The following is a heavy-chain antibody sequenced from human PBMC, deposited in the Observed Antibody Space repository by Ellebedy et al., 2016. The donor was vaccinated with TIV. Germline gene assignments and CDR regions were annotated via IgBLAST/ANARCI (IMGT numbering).Heavy chain of an antibody. CDR2: ISSSSTYI. Sequence: PGGSLRLSCAASGFTFSSYSMNWVRQAPGKGLEWVSSISSSSTYIYYADSVKGRFSIPRDNAKNSLNLQMNNLRAEDTAVYYCARREGVRGEDYWGQGTLVTVSS. D-gene: IGHD3-10*01. V-gene: IGHV3-21*01. CDR3: ARREGVRGEDY. CDR1: GFTFSSYS. J-gene: IGHJ4*02.